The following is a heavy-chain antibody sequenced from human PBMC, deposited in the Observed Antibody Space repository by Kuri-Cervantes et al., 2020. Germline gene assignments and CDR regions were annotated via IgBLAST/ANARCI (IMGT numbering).Heavy chain of an antibody. CDR3: AKAMSSSWHRGPCGY. D-gene: IGHD6-13*01. V-gene: IGHV3-7*01. CDR2: IQHDGSEK. Sequence: GESLKSSCAASGFTFSSYWMNWVRQAPGKGLEWVANIQHDGSEKHYVDSVKGRFTFSRDNAKNSLFLHMDSLRAEDTAVYYCAKAMSSSWHRGPCGYWGQGTLVTVSS. J-gene: IGHJ4*02. CDR1: GFTFSSYW.